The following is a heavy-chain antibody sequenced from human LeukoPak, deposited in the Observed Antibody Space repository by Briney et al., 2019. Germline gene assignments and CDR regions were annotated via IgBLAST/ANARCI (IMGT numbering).Heavy chain of an antibody. V-gene: IGHV5-10-1*01. CDR1: GYSFTSYW. D-gene: IGHD6-13*01. J-gene: IGHJ4*02. Sequence: GASLQISCKGSGYSFTSYWISWVRQMPGKGLEWMGRIDPSDAYTNYSPSFQGHVTISSDKSIKTAYLQWSSLKASDTAMYYCARHEGYSSSAEVYWGQGTLVTVSS. CDR3: ARHEGYSSSAEVY. CDR2: IDPSDAYT.